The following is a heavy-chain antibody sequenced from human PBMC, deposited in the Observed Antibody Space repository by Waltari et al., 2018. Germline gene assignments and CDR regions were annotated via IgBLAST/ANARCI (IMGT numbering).Heavy chain of an antibody. CDR3: ATNGGNFGYLDY. D-gene: IGHD2-8*01. V-gene: IGHV3-7*01. CDR1: VFTFSNYR. CDR2: IKQDGSEK. J-gene: IGHJ4*02. Sequence: EVHLVESGGGLVQPGGSLRLSCAASVFTFSNYRMSWVRQAPGKGLDLVANIKQDGSEKHYVDSVKGRFTISRDNAKNSLHLQMNSLRAEDTAVYYCATNGGNFGYLDYWGQGTLVTVSS.